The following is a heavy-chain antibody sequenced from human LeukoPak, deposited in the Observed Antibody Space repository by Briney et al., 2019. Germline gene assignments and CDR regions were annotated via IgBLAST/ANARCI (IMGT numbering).Heavy chain of an antibody. D-gene: IGHD3-10*01. CDR1: GFTFSSYG. V-gene: IGHV3-33*01. CDR2: IWYDGSNK. CDR3: ARDSYGSGSYPY. Sequence: GRSLRLSCAASGFTFSSYGMHWVRQAPGKGLEWVAVIWYDGSNKYYADSVKGRFTISRDNAKNSLYLQMSSLRAEDTAVYYCARDSYGSGSYPYWGQGTLVTVSS. J-gene: IGHJ4*02.